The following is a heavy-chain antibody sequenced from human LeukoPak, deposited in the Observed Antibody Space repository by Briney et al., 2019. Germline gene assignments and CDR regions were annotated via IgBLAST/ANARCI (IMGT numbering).Heavy chain of an antibody. CDR1: GFTFSSNY. CDR3: ASGLGYSYSYLPI. J-gene: IGHJ4*02. D-gene: IGHD5-18*01. CDR2: IYSGGST. Sequence: PGGSLRLSCAASGFTFSSNYMSWVRQAPGKGLEWVSVIYSGGSTYYADSVKGRFTISRDNSKNTLYLQMNSLRAEDTAVYYCASGLGYSYSYLPIWGQGTLVTVSS. V-gene: IGHV3-53*01.